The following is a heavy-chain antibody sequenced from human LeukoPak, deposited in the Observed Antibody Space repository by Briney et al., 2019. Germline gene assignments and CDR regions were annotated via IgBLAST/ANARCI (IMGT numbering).Heavy chain of an antibody. D-gene: IGHD2-15*01. CDR2: IYYSGST. Sequence: SETLTLTCTVSGGSISSSSYYWGWIRQPPGKGLEWIGSIYYSGSTYYNPSLKSRVTISVDTSKNQSSLKLSSVTAADTAVYYCARDEVVVVAAISRYYYYGMDVWGQGTTVTVSS. CDR1: GGSISSSSYY. V-gene: IGHV4-39*07. J-gene: IGHJ6*02. CDR3: ARDEVVVVAAISRYYYYGMDV.